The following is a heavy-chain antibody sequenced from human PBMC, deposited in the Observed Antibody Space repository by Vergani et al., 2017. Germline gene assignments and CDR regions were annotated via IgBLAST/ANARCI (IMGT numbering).Heavy chain of an antibody. CDR3: ASWSEGVALAP. J-gene: IGHJ5*02. D-gene: IGHD3-16*01. CDR1: GFTFSSYD. V-gene: IGHV3-13*05. Sequence: EVQLVESGGGLVQPGGSLRLSCAASGFTFSSYDMHWVRQATGKGLEWVSAIGTAGDPYYPGSVKGRFTISRENAKNSLYLQMNSLRAEDTAVYYCASWSEGVALAPWGQGTLVTVSS. CDR2: IGTAGDP.